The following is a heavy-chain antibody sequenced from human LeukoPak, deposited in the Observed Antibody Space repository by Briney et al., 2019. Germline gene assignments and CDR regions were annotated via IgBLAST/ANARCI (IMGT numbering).Heavy chain of an antibody. Sequence: GGSLRLSCAASGFTFSSFAMSWVRQAPGKGLEWVSVIYSGGSTYYADSVKGRFTISRDNSKNTLYLQMNSLRAEDTAVYYCARERYNWNYGDYFDYWGQGTLVTVSS. D-gene: IGHD1-7*01. J-gene: IGHJ4*02. V-gene: IGHV3-66*01. CDR1: GFTFSSFA. CDR3: ARERYNWNYGDYFDY. CDR2: IYSGGST.